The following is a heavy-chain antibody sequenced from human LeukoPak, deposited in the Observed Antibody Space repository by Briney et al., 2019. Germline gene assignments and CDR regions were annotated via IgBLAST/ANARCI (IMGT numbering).Heavy chain of an antibody. V-gene: IGHV3-30*03. Sequence: GGSLRLSCVVSGVTLNNYGMHWVRQAPGKGLEWVAVISYDASNKQYADSVKGRFTISRDNSKDTLYLQMNSLRAEDTAVYYCVQANGYNFGYWGQGTLVTVSS. CDR2: ISYDASNK. J-gene: IGHJ4*02. D-gene: IGHD5-24*01. CDR1: GVTLNNYG. CDR3: VQANGYNFGY.